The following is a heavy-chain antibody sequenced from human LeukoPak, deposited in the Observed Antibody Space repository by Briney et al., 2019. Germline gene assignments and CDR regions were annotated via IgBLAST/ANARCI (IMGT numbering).Heavy chain of an antibody. J-gene: IGHJ6*03. V-gene: IGHV1-69*06. CDR1: GGTFSSYA. Sequence: ASVKVSCKASGGTFSSYAISWVRQAPGQGLEWMGGIIPIFGTANYAQKFQGRVTITADKSTSTAYMELSSLRSEDTAVYYCARGYFDWLFSYYYYYMDVWGKGTTVTVSS. D-gene: IGHD3-9*01. CDR3: ARGYFDWLFSYYYYYMDV. CDR2: IIPIFGTA.